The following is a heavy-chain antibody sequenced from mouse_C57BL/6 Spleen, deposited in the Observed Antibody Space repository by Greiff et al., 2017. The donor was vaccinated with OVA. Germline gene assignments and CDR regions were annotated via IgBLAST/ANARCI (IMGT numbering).Heavy chain of an antibody. J-gene: IGHJ2*01. CDR3: ARGDIITTGVADY. CDR1: GYTFTSYW. V-gene: IGHV1-55*01. D-gene: IGHD1-1*01. CDR2: IYPGSGST. Sequence: QVQLQQPGAELVKPGASVKMSCKASGYTFTSYWITWVKQRPGQGLEWIGDIYPGSGSTNYTEKFKSKATLTVDTSSSTAYLQLSSLTSEDSAVNDCARGDIITTGVADYWGQGTTLTVSS.